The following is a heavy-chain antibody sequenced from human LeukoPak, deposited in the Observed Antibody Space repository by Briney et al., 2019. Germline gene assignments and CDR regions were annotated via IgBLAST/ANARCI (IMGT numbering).Heavy chain of an antibody. Sequence: SETLSLTCTVSGGSISSYYWSWIRQPPGKGLEWIGYIYYSGSTNYKSSLKSRVTISVDTSKNQFSLKLSSVTAADTAVYYCWSGGSRDYYYYMDVWGKGTTVTVSS. D-gene: IGHD3-10*01. V-gene: IGHV4-59*01. CDR2: IYYSGST. CDR1: GGSISSYY. CDR3: WSGGSRDYYYYMDV. J-gene: IGHJ6*03.